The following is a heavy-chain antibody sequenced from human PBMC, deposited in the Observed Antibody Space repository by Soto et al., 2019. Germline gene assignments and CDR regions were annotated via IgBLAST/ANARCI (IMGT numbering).Heavy chain of an antibody. J-gene: IGHJ6*02. CDR2: VSDSGRT. V-gene: IGHV4-59*01. CDR1: GDSLDYYY. Sequence: LSLTCTVSGDSLDYYYWSWIQQPPGKGLEWIGDVSDSGRTNYDPSLRSRVAISVDTSKNQFSLKLSSVTAADTAVYYCARDSTTWFPCYGIDVWGQGTTVTVSS. D-gene: IGHD2-2*01. CDR3: ARDSTTWFPCYGIDV.